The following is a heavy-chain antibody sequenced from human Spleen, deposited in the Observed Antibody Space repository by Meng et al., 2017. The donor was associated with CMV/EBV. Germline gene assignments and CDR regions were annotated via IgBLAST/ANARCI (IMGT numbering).Heavy chain of an antibody. Sequence: SQTLSLTCAVYGGSFSGYYWSWIRQPPGKGLEWIGEINHRGNANYNPSLKSRVTISVDTSKNQFSLKLNSVTAADTAVYYCVREVPAATFGFDPWGQGTLVTVSS. CDR2: INHRGNA. J-gene: IGHJ5*02. CDR1: GGSFSGYY. CDR3: VREVPAATFGFDP. D-gene: IGHD2-2*01. V-gene: IGHV4-34*01.